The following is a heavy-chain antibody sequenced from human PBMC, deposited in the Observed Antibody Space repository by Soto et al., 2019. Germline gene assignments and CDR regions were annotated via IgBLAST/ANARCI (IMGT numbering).Heavy chain of an antibody. V-gene: IGHV1-18*01. J-gene: IGHJ6*02. CDR1: GYTFVNYV. Sequence: QVQLVQSGDEVKKPGPSVKVSCKASGYTFVNYVIAWVRQAPRQGLEWMGWISPYTGNTHSASKVQGRLTMTTDTSTSTAYMDLGSLTSDDTAVYYCVMVDNYVTPTPQDVWGQGTTVTVSS. D-gene: IGHD3-16*01. CDR2: ISPYTGNT. CDR3: VMVDNYVTPTPQDV.